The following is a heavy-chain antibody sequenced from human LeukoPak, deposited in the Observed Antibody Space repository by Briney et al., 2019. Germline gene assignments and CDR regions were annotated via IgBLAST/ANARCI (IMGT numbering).Heavy chain of an antibody. CDR3: ARDSFGVRGFDY. V-gene: IGHV1-46*01. CDR2: VDPSGDIA. CDR1: GYTFIHYY. D-gene: IGHD3-10*01. J-gene: IGHJ4*02. Sequence: ASVKVSCKTSGYTFIHYYMHWVRQASGEGFEWMGIVDPSGDIATYAQKFQGRVTLTTDTSTSTFYMELSSLRSEDTAIYYCARDSFGVRGFDYWGQGTLVTVSS.